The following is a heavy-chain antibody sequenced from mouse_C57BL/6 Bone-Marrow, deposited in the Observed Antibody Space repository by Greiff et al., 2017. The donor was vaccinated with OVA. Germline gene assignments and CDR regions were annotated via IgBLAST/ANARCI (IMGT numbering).Heavy chain of an antibody. CDR3: ARWLLLAMDC. D-gene: IGHD2-3*01. J-gene: IGHJ4*01. CDR1: GYTFTNYW. Sequence: VQLQQSGAELVRPGTSVKMSCKASGYTFTNYWIGWAKQRPGHGLEWIGDIYPGGGYTNYTETFKGKATLPADKSSSTASMQFSSLTSEDSAIYYCARWLLLAMDCWSGGTSVTVSS. V-gene: IGHV1-63*01. CDR2: IYPGGGYT.